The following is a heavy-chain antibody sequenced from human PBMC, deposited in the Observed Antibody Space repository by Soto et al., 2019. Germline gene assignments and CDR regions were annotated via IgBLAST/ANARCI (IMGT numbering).Heavy chain of an antibody. J-gene: IGHJ3*02. CDR1: GYTFTSYY. Sequence: GASVKVSCKASGYTFTSYYMHWVRQAPGQGLEWMGIINPSGGSTSYAQKFQGRVTMTRDTSTSTVYMELSSLRSEDTAVYYCARGCGGDCYSPEAFDIRVQGTMVTVSS. D-gene: IGHD2-21*02. V-gene: IGHV1-46*01. CDR2: INPSGGST. CDR3: ARGCGGDCYSPEAFDI.